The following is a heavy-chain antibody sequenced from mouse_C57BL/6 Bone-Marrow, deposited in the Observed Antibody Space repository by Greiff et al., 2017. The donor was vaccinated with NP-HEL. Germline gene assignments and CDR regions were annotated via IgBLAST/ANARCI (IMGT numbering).Heavy chain of an antibody. CDR2: ISYDGSN. D-gene: IGHD1-1*01. CDR1: GYSITSGYY. V-gene: IGHV3-6*01. J-gene: IGHJ1*03. CDR3: ARDRITTVVPWYFDV. Sequence: ESGPGLVKPSQSLSLTCSVTGYSITSGYYWNWIRQFPGNKLEWMGYISYDGSNNYNPSLKNRISITRDTSKNQFFLKLNSVTTEDTATYYCARDRITTVVPWYFDVWGTGTTVTVSS.